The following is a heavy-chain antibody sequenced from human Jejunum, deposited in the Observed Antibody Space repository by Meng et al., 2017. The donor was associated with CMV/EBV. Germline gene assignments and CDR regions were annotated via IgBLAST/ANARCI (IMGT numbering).Heavy chain of an antibody. CDR1: GGYSSTYY. D-gene: IGHD4-11*01. J-gene: IGHJ4*02. Sequence: VSGGYSSTYYWGWIRQPPGKGLEWVGWAQNSRTTKYNPSLKSRVAVSVDTSKNHFSLTLASVTAADTGMYYCARGGASSKYFDSWGQGTLVTVSS. CDR2: AQNSRTT. CDR3: ARGGASSKYFDS. V-gene: IGHV4-59*01.